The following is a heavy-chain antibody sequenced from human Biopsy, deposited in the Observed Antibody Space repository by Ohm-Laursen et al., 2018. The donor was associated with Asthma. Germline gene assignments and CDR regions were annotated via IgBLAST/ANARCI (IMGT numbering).Heavy chain of an antibody. J-gene: IGHJ4*02. Sequence: GTLSLTWTVSGGSMSSSSYSWGWIRQPPGKGLEWIGNIHYSGSTYSNPSLKSRVTISVNTSKKQISRRLSSVIAADTAVYYCAGFCSGGNCPDHWGQGTLVTVSS. CDR3: AGFCSGGNCPDH. CDR2: IHYSGST. D-gene: IGHD2-15*01. CDR1: GGSMSSSSYS. V-gene: IGHV4-61*05.